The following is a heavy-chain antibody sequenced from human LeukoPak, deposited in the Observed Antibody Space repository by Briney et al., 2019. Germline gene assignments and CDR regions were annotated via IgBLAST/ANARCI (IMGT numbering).Heavy chain of an antibody. V-gene: IGHV3-23*01. J-gene: IGHJ5*02. CDR3: AKNAREEPDGWFDP. CDR1: GFTFSSYA. D-gene: IGHD1-26*01. CDR2: ISGSGGST. Sequence: PGGSLRLSCAASGFTFSSYAMSWVRQAPGKGLEWVSGISGSGGSTYYADSVKGRFTISRDISKNTLYVQMNSLRAEDTAVYYCAKNAREEPDGWFDPWGQGTLVTVSS.